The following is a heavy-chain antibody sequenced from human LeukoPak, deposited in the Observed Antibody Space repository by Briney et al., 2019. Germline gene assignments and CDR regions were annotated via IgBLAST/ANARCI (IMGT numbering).Heavy chain of an antibody. J-gene: IGHJ3*02. V-gene: IGHV4-38-2*02. CDR1: GYSISSNYY. Sequence: SETLSLTCSVSGYSISSNYYWAWIRQTPGRGLEWIGSIHHSGNTYHNPSLKSRLTISVDTSKNQLSLKLNSVTATDTAVYYCARGGGGIVGATSHAFDIWGQGTMVTVSS. CDR3: ARGGGGIVGATSHAFDI. CDR2: IHHSGNT. D-gene: IGHD1-26*01.